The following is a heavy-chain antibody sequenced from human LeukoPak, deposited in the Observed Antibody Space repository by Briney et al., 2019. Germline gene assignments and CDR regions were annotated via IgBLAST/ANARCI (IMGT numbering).Heavy chain of an antibody. D-gene: IGHD3-10*01. J-gene: IGHJ4*02. CDR2: IIPIFGTA. Sequence: SLKVSCKASGGTFSSYAISWVRQAPGQGLEWMGGIIPIFGTANYAQKFQGRVTITADKSTSTAYMELSSLRSEDTAVYYCAGNTYYYGSGSHLDYWGQGTLVTVSS. CDR1: GGTFSSYA. CDR3: AGNTYYYGSGSHLDY. V-gene: IGHV1-69*06.